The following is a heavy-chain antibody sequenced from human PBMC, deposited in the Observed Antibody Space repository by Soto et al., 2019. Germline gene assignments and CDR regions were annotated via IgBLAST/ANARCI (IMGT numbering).Heavy chain of an antibody. V-gene: IGHV1-69*12. D-gene: IGHD2-15*01. J-gene: IGHJ6*02. CDR2: IIPIFGTA. CDR3: ARERYCRGGSCPYYYYGMDV. CDR1: GGTFSSYA. Sequence: QVQLVQSGAEVKKPGSSVKVSCKASGGTFSSYAISWVRQAPGQGLEWMGGIIPIFGTANYAQKFQGRVTITADESTSTAYMELSSLRSEDTAVYYCARERYCRGGSCPYYYYGMDVWGQGTTVTVSS.